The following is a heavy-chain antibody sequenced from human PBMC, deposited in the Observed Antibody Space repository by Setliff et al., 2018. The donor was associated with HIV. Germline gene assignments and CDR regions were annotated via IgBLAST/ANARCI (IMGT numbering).Heavy chain of an antibody. CDR1: GDTMSSTSYY. CDR3: ARDGPQTYGDYERYYFDY. Sequence: SETLSLTCTVSGDTMSSTSYYWGWIRQSPGKGLEWIGSIYYSGSTKYNPSLKSRVTISVDTSKNQFSLKLSSVTAADTAEYYCARDGPQTYGDYERYYFDYWGQGTLVTVTS. CDR2: IYYSGST. J-gene: IGHJ4*02. D-gene: IGHD4-17*01. V-gene: IGHV4-39*07.